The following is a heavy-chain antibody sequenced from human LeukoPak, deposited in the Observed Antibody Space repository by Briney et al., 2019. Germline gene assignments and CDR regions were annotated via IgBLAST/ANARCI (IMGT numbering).Heavy chain of an antibody. CDR2: VYYTGST. V-gene: IGHV4-59*08. D-gene: IGHD3-10*01. CDR1: GGSFEHYF. CDR3: ASHRRSHGSEY. Sequence: SETLSLTCTVSGGSFEHYFWSWIRQPPGKGLEFLGYVYYTGSTDYSPSLQSRLSISADTAKNQFSLNLRSVTAADTAVYFCASHRRSHGSEYWGQGTLVTVSS. J-gene: IGHJ4*02.